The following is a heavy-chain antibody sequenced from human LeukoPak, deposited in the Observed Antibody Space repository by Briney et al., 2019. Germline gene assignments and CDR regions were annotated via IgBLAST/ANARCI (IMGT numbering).Heavy chain of an antibody. V-gene: IGHV3-21*01. D-gene: IGHD2/OR15-2a*01. CDR3: ARGKTSQNIVTRKTYNWFDP. Sequence: PGGSLRLSCAASGFTFDDYGMSWVRQAPGKGLEWVSSISSSSNYIYYADSVKGRFTISRDNAKNPLYLQMKSLRAEDTAVYYCARGKTSQNIVTRKTYNWFDPWGQGTLVTVSS. J-gene: IGHJ5*02. CDR2: ISSSSNYI. CDR1: GFTFDDYG.